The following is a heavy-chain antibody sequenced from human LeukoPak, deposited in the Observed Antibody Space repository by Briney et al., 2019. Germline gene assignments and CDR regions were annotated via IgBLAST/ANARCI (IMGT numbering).Heavy chain of an antibody. V-gene: IGHV3-30*04. CDR1: EFTFSSYA. J-gene: IGHJ4*02. CDR3: VTHGAVAGH. Sequence: GGSLRLSCAASEFTFSSYAMHWVRQAPGKGLEWVAFISYDGSNKYYADSVQGRFTISRDNSKNMLYLEMNSLRAEDTAVYYCVTHGAVAGHWGQGTLVTVSS. D-gene: IGHD6-19*01. CDR2: ISYDGSNK.